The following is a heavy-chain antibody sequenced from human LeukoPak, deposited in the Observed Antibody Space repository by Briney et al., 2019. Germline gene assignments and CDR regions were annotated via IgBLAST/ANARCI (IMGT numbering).Heavy chain of an antibody. CDR2: IYFTGTT. Sequence: SETLSLTCTVSGGSISSYYWSWIRQPPGKGLEWIGYIYFTGTTNYNPSLKSRVTISVDTSKNHFSLKLSSVTSADTAVFYGARSSYGEYDFDFWGQGTLVTVSS. CDR3: ARSSYGEYDFDF. V-gene: IGHV4-59*01. D-gene: IGHD4-17*01. CDR1: GGSISSYY. J-gene: IGHJ4*02.